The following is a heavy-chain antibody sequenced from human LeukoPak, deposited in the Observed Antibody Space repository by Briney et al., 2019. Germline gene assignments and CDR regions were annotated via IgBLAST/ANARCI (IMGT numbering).Heavy chain of an antibody. Sequence: PGGSLRPSCAASGFTFSSYAMSWVRQAPGKGLEWVSAISGSGGSTYYADSVKGRFTISRDNSKNTLYLQMNSLRAEDTAVYYCAKDFMGYCSSTSCYSWVFDYWGQGTLVTVSS. CDR2: ISGSGGST. CDR1: GFTFSSYA. J-gene: IGHJ4*02. CDR3: AKDFMGYCSSTSCYSWVFDY. V-gene: IGHV3-23*01. D-gene: IGHD2-2*02.